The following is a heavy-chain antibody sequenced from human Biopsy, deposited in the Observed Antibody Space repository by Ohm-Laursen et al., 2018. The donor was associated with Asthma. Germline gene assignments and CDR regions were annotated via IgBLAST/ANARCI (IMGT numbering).Heavy chain of an antibody. Sequence: SLRLSCAHSGFTFRDYYMTWIRQAPGWGLEWVEYISSRGSNIFYVDSVKGGFTISRDNAKQSLFLEMNSLTVEDTAVYFCARGYSTSWYFGYWGQGTLVTVSS. D-gene: IGHD6-13*01. J-gene: IGHJ4*02. CDR3: ARGYSTSWYFGY. V-gene: IGHV3-11*01. CDR1: GFTFRDYY. CDR2: ISSRGSNI.